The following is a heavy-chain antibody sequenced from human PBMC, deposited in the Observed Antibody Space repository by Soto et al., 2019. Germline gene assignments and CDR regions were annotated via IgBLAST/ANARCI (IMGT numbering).Heavy chain of an antibody. CDR2: IYHSGST. Sequence: SETLSLTCAVSGGSISSGGYSWSWIRQPPGKGLEWIGYIYHSGSTYYNPSLKSRVTISVDRSKNQFSLKLSSVTAADTAVYYCARDGVYAMVPYYYYGMDVWRQGTTVTVSS. CDR3: ARDGVYAMVPYYYYGMDV. CDR1: GGSISSGGYS. D-gene: IGHD2-8*01. J-gene: IGHJ6*02. V-gene: IGHV4-30-2*01.